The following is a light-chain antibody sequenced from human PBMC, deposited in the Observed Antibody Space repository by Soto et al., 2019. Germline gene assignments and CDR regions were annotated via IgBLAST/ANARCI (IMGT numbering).Light chain of an antibody. CDR3: QQYKDWPPR. CDR1: QSVSSY. CDR2: VAS. J-gene: IGKJ1*01. V-gene: IGKV3-15*01. Sequence: EMVITQSPATLSVSPGERATLSCRASQSVSSYLAWYQQKPGQPPRLLIYVASTRAAGIPARFSGSGSGTEFTLTSNSLQSEDFAVYYCQQYKDWPPRFGQGTKVEIK.